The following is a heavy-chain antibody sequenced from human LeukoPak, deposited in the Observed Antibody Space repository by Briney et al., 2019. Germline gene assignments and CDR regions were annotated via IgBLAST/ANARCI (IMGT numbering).Heavy chain of an antibody. CDR1: GGSISSYY. CDR2: IYYSGST. D-gene: IGHD6-19*01. V-gene: IGHV4-59*01. J-gene: IGHJ4*02. CDR3: ARAAWDAVDIAVAGTAFDY. Sequence: SETLSLTCSVSGGSISSYYWSWIRQPPGKGLEWIGYIYYSGSTNYNPSLKSRVTISVDTSKNQFSLKLSSVTAADTAGYYCARAAWDAVDIAVAGTAFDYWGQGTLVTVSS.